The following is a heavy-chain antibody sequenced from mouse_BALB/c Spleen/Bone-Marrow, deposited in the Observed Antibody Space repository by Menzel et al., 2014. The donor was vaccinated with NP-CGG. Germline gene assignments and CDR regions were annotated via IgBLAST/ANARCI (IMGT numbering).Heavy chain of an antibody. D-gene: IGHD2-3*01. CDR1: GYTFTSYI. V-gene: IGHV1-14*01. CDR3: ARRWSPYAMDY. CDR2: INPYNDGT. Sequence: VQLKHSGPELVKPGASVKMSCKASGYTFTSYIMHWVKQKPGQGLEWIGYINPYNDGTKYNEKFKGKATLTSDKSSSTAYMELSSLTSEDSAVYYCARRWSPYAMDYWGQGTSVTVSS. J-gene: IGHJ4*01.